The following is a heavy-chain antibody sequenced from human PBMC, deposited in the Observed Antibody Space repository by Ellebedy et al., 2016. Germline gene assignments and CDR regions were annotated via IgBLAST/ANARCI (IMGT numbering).Heavy chain of an antibody. CDR2: MWNDGSHS. Sequence: GESLKISXAASGFSFSNYVMHWVRQAPGKGLEWVAAMWNDGSHSHYGDSVKGRFTISRDNSKNTLYLQMNSLRAEDTAVYYCGVSIDRGPVSFYYYGMDVWGQGTTVTVSS. V-gene: IGHV3-33*01. CDR1: GFSFSNYV. CDR3: GVSIDRGPVSFYYYGMDV. J-gene: IGHJ6*02. D-gene: IGHD3-10*01.